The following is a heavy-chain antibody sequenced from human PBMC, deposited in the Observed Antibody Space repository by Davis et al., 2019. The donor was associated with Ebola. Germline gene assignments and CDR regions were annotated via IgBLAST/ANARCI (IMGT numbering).Heavy chain of an antibody. CDR2: IYTSGST. J-gene: IGHJ3*02. Sequence: PGGSLRLSCTVSGGSISSYYWSWIRQPAGKGLEWIGRIYTSGSTNYNPSLKSRVTMSVDTSKNQFSLKLSSVTAADTAVYYCAGYRDAFDIWGQGTMVTVSS. D-gene: IGHD5-18*01. CDR1: GGSISSYY. V-gene: IGHV4-4*07. CDR3: AGYRDAFDI.